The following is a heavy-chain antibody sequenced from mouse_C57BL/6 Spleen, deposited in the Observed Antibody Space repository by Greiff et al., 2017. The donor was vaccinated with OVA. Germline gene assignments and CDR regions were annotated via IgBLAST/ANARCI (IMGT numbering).Heavy chain of an antibody. CDR2: IDPENGDT. CDR1: GFNIKDDY. Sequence: EVKLQQSGAELVRPGASVKLSCTASGFNIKDDYMHWVKQRPEQGLEWIGWIDPENGDTEYASKFQGKATITADTSSNTAYLQLSSLTSEDTAVYYCTTEVPGAMDYWGQGTSVTVSS. J-gene: IGHJ4*01. V-gene: IGHV14-4*01. D-gene: IGHD2-14*01. CDR3: TTEVPGAMDY.